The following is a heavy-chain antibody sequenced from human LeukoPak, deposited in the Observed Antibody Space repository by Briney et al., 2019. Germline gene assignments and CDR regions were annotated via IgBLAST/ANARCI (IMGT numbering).Heavy chain of an antibody. V-gene: IGHV6-1*01. Sequence: SQTLSLTFAISGDSVSSNSAAWNWIRQSPSRGLEWLGRTYYRSKWYNDYAVSVKSRITINPDTSKNQFSLQLNSVPPEDTAVYYCARDWSNNWNDDGRFDPWGQGTLVTVSS. D-gene: IGHD1-20*01. CDR2: TYYRSKWYN. CDR1: GDSVSSNSAA. CDR3: ARDWSNNWNDDGRFDP. J-gene: IGHJ5*02.